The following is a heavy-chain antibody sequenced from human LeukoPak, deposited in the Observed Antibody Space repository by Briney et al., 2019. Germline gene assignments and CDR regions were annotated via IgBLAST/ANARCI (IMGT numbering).Heavy chain of an antibody. CDR2: IYYSGST. V-gene: IGHV4-39*07. CDR3: ARAKQLERPPPLIGYYYMDV. Sequence: SETLSLTCTVSGGSISSSSYYWGWIRQPPGKGLEWIGSIYYSGSTYYNPSLKSRVTISVDTSKNQFSLKLSSVTAADTAVYYWARAKQLERPPPLIGYYYMDVWGKGTTVTVSS. J-gene: IGHJ6*03. CDR1: GGSISSSSYY. D-gene: IGHD1-1*01.